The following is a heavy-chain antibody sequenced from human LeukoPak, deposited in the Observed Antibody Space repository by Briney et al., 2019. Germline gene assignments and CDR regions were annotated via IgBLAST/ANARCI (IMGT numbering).Heavy chain of an antibody. CDR2: ISWDGGST. V-gene: IGHV3-43*01. CDR1: GFTFDDYT. D-gene: IGHD3-9*01. J-gene: IGHJ6*03. Sequence: PGGSLRLSCAASGFTFDDYTMHWVRQAPGKGLEWVSLISWDGGSTYYADSVKGRFTISRDNSKNSLYLQMNSLRTEDTALYYCAKGADILTGYYALMTDYYYYMDVWGKGTTVTISS. CDR3: AKGADILTGYYALMTDYYYYMDV.